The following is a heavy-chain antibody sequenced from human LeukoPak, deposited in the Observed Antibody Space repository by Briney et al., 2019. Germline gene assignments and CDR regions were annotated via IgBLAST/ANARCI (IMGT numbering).Heavy chain of an antibody. J-gene: IGHJ6*02. CDR2: IYHSGST. CDR1: GYSISSGYY. CDR3: ARSHYDSSGYFHGMDV. Sequence: SETLSLTCTVSGYSISSGYYWGWIRQPPGKGLEWIGSIYHSGSTYYNPSLKSRVTISVDTSKNQFSLKLSSVTAADTAVYYCARSHYDSSGYFHGMDVWGQGTTVTVSS. V-gene: IGHV4-38-2*02. D-gene: IGHD3-22*01.